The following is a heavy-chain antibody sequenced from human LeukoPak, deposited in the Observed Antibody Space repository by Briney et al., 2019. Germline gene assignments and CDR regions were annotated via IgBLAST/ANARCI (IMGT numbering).Heavy chain of an antibody. J-gene: IGHJ6*03. CDR3: ARRWNYGRNYYIDV. Sequence: PSETLSFTCAVYGGSLSDYYWSWIRQSPGMGLEWIGEINDSGTINYNPSLMSRVTISVDKSKNQFSLKLTSATAADTAVYYCARRWNYGRNYYIDVWGKGATVSVSS. D-gene: IGHD1-7*01. V-gene: IGHV4-34*01. CDR1: GGSLSDYY. CDR2: INDSGTI.